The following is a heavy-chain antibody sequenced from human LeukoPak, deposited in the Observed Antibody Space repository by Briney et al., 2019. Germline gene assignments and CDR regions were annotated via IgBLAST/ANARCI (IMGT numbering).Heavy chain of an antibody. CDR1: GYSISSGYY. V-gene: IGHV4-38-2*02. Sequence: SETLSLTCTVSGYSISSGYYWGWIRQPPGKGLEWIGSIYHSGSTYYNPSLKSRVTISVDTSKNQFSLKLSSVTAADTAVYYCARGLAYYYDSSGYQGVDYWGQGTLVTVSS. CDR3: ARGLAYYYDSSGYQGVDY. D-gene: IGHD3-22*01. CDR2: IYHSGST. J-gene: IGHJ4*02.